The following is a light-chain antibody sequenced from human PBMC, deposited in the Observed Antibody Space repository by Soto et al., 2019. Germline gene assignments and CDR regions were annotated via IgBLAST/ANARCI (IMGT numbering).Light chain of an antibody. CDR3: QQFLNYPLT. CDR2: DAS. Sequence: AIQLTQSPSSLSASIGDRVTITCRASQGISSALAWYQQKPGKAPKLLIYDASTFEGGVPSRFSGSGSGTDFTLTITSLQPEDFATYYCQQFLNYPLTFGGGTKVEIK. V-gene: IGKV1D-13*01. CDR1: QGISSA. J-gene: IGKJ4*01.